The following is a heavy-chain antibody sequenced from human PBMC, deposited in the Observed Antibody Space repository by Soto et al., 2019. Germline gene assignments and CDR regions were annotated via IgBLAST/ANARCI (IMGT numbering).Heavy chain of an antibody. V-gene: IGHV1-2*04. CDR3: ARGNSSSWFDY. Sequence: ASVKVSCKASGYTFTGYYMHWVRQAPGQGLEWMGWINPKSGGTNYAQKFQGWVTMTRDTSISTAYMELSRLRSDDTAVYYCARGNSSSWFDYWGQGTLVTVSS. D-gene: IGHD6-13*01. CDR1: GYTFTGYY. CDR2: INPKSGGT. J-gene: IGHJ4*02.